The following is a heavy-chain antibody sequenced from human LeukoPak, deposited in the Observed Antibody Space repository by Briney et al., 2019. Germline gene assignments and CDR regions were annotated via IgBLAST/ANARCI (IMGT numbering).Heavy chain of an antibody. CDR3: AKDIRYVVVPAATTDY. Sequence: PGGSLRLSCAASGFTFSSYAMSWVRQAPGKGLEWVSAISGSGGSTYYADSVKGRFTISRDNSKNTLYLQMNSLRAEDTAVYYCAKDIRYVVVPAATTDYWGQGTLVTVSS. CDR2: ISGSGGST. D-gene: IGHD2-2*01. CDR1: GFTFSSYA. J-gene: IGHJ4*02. V-gene: IGHV3-23*01.